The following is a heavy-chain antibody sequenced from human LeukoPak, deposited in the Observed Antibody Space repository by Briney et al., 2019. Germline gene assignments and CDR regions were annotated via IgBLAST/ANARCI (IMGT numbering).Heavy chain of an antibody. D-gene: IGHD3-9*01. CDR2: ISYDGSNK. CDR3: AKRGQRLTGSTIDY. Sequence: GGSLRLSCAASGFTFSSYAMHWVRQAPGKGLEWVAVISYDGSNKYYADSVKGRFTISRDNSKNTLYLQMNSLRAEDTAVYYCAKRGQRLTGSTIDYWGQGTLVTVSS. J-gene: IGHJ4*02. CDR1: GFTFSSYA. V-gene: IGHV3-30-3*02.